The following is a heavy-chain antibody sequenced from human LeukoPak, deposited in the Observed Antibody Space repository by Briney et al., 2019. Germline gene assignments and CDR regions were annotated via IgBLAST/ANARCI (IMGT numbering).Heavy chain of an antibody. CDR1: GYTFTSYD. Sequence: GASVKVSCKASGYTFTSYDINWVRQATGQGLEWMGWMNPNSGNTGYAQKFQGRVTITRNTSISTAYMELSSLRSEDTAVYYCARGESSSSWAYYYYYYMDVWGKGTTVTISS. CDR3: ARGESSSSWAYYYYYYMDV. J-gene: IGHJ6*03. D-gene: IGHD6-13*01. CDR2: MNPNSGNT. V-gene: IGHV1-8*01.